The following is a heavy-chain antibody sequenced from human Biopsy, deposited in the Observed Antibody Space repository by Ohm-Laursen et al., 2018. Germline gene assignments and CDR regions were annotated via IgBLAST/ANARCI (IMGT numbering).Heavy chain of an antibody. J-gene: IGHJ4*02. CDR2: ISNSGTT. CDR1: GASVRSHF. CDR3: ARGEYSSSIFDH. V-gene: IGHV4-59*02. Sequence: SETLSLTCTLSGASVRSHFLTWIRQPPGKGLQWIGSISNSGTTKSSPSLKSRVNISLHTSKNQLSLKLTSVTAADTAVYYCARGEYSSSIFDHWGQGTLVTVSS. D-gene: IGHD6-6*01.